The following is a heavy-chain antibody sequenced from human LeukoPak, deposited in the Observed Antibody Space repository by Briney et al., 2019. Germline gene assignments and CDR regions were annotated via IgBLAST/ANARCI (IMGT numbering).Heavy chain of an antibody. CDR3: ARRWNYGRNYYIDV. D-gene: IGHD1-7*01. CDR2: INDSGRI. CDR1: GGSFSNYY. Sequence: SETLSLTCAVYGGSFSNYYWSWIRQPPGKGLEWIGEINDSGRINYNPSLMSRVTVSVDTSKNQFPLRLTSVTATDTAVYYCARRWNYGRNYYIDVWGNGATASVSS. V-gene: IGHV4-34*01. J-gene: IGHJ6*03.